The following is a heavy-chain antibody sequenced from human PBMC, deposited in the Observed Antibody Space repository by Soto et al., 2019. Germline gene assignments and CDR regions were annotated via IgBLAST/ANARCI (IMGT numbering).Heavy chain of an antibody. Sequence: QVQLVESGGGLVKPGGSLRLSCAASGFTFSDYYMSWIRQAPGKGLEWVSYISSSSSYTNYADSVKGRFTISRDNAKNSLYLQMNSLRAEDTAVYYCARDQLPSSTVTNRCFDYWGQGTLVTVSS. CDR1: GFTFSDYY. CDR2: ISSSSSYT. CDR3: ARDQLPSSTVTNRCFDY. V-gene: IGHV3-11*06. J-gene: IGHJ4*02. D-gene: IGHD4-17*01.